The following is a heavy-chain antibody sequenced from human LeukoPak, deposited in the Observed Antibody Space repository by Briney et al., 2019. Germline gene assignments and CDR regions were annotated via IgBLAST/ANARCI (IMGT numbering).Heavy chain of an antibody. J-gene: IGHJ5*02. Sequence: GASVKVSCKASGGTFSSYAISWVRQAPGQGLEWMGRIIPIFGTANYAQKFQGRVTITTDESTSTAYMELSSLRSEDTAVYYCARDIDRSSGYCRQRNWFDPWGQGTLVTVSS. CDR2: IIPIFGTA. CDR3: ARDIDRSSGYCRQRNWFDP. D-gene: IGHD3-22*01. V-gene: IGHV1-69*05. CDR1: GGTFSSYA.